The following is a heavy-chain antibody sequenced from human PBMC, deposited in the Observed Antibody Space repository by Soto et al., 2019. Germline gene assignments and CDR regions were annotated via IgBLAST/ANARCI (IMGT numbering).Heavy chain of an antibody. CDR1: GFTFSDLY. CDR2: SRSKGASYTT. J-gene: IGHJ4*02. CDR3: ARGGGWNGGGFDY. Sequence: ESGGGLVQPGGSLRLSCAASGFTFSDLYMDWVRQAPGKGLEWVGRSRSKGASYTTDYAASVRGRFTISRDDSNDSLYLQMNSLKTEDTAVYYCARGGGWNGGGFDYWGQGTLVTVSS. V-gene: IGHV3-72*01. D-gene: IGHD1-1*01.